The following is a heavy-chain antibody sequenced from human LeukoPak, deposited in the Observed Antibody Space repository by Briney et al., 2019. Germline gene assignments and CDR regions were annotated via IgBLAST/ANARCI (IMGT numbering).Heavy chain of an antibody. CDR3: ARTAVASNYYYYYMDV. CDR1: GGSISSGGYS. D-gene: IGHD6-19*01. CDR2: IYYSGST. J-gene: IGHJ6*03. V-gene: IGHV4-30-4*07. Sequence: SETLSLTCAVSGGSISSGGYSWSWIRQPPGKGLEWIGYIYYSGSTYYNPSLKSRVTISVDKSKNQFSLKLSSVTAADTAVYYCARTAVASNYYYYYMDVWGKGTTVTVSS.